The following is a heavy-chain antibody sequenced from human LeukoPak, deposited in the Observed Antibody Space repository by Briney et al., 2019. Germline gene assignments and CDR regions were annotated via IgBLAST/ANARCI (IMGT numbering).Heavy chain of an antibody. V-gene: IGHV3-23*01. CDR3: AKGRGSGSSWNFDY. D-gene: IGHD6-13*01. CDR2: LSGSGDST. Sequence: GGSLRLSCAASGFTFSSYAMSWVRQAPGKGLEWVSGLSGSGDSTYYAGSVRGRFTISRDNSKNMLHLQMNSLRAEDTAVYYCAKGRGSGSSWNFDYWGQGTLVTVSS. CDR1: GFTFSSYA. J-gene: IGHJ4*02.